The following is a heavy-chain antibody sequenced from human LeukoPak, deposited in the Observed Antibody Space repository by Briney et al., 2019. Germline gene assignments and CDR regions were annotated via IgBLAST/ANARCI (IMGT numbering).Heavy chain of an antibody. J-gene: IGHJ4*02. CDR2: IYYSGST. Sequence: SETLSLTCTVSGGSISSGDYYWSWIRQPPGKGLEWIGYIYYSGSTYYNPSLKSRVTISVDTSKNQFSLKLSSVTAADTAVYYCARVGCYDDDLFDYWGQGTLVTVSS. V-gene: IGHV4-30-4*08. CDR3: ARVGCYDDDLFDY. CDR1: GGSISSGDYY. D-gene: IGHD5-12*01.